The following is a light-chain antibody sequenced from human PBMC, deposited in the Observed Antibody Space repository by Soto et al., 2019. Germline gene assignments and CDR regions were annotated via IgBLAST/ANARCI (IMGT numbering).Light chain of an antibody. V-gene: IGKV3-15*01. CDR2: GSS. J-gene: IGKJ2*01. CDR3: EPDKKWPYQ. Sequence: ETVMTQSPATLSVSPGERATFSCRASECVSSQLAWYQQKPGQVPRLLIYGSSTRATGIPARFSSSGSGTDFTLTISSLQSEDFAVYYWEPDKKWPYQFRQRTNAEIK. CDR1: ECVSSQ.